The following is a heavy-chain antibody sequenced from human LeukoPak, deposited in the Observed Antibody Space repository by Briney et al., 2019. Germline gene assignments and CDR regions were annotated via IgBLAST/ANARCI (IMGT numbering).Heavy chain of an antibody. J-gene: IGHJ4*02. CDR3: ARASVPAAIGYYFDY. D-gene: IGHD2-2*01. V-gene: IGHV1-2*02. CDR1: GYSFTAYY. Sequence: ASVKVSCKASGYSFTAYYMHWVRQAPGQGLEWMGWINPNSGGTNYAQKFQGRVTITADESTSTAYMELSSLRSEDTAVYYCARASVPAAIGYYFDYWGQGTLVTVSS. CDR2: INPNSGGT.